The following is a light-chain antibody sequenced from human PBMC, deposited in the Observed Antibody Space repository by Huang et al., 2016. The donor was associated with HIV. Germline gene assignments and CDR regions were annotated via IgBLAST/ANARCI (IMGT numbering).Light chain of an antibody. Sequence: EIVLTQSPGTLSLSPGERATLSCRASQSVSSTYVAWYQQKPGQAPRLLFYGASSRATGSPDRFSGSGSGTDFTLTISRLEPEDLAVYYCQQYDSSPWTFGQGTKVEIK. J-gene: IGKJ1*01. CDR3: QQYDSSPWT. V-gene: IGKV3-20*01. CDR1: QSVSSTY. CDR2: GAS.